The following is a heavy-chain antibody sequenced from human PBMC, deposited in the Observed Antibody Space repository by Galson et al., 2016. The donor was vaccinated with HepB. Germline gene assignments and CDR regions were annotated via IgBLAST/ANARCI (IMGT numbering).Heavy chain of an antibody. CDR3: ARDREGPGDILEV. J-gene: IGHJ6*02. D-gene: IGHD3-9*01. CDR2: ISYDGSRQ. V-gene: IGHV3-30-3*01. Sequence: SLRLSCAVSGFTFSSYAFNWVRQAPGKGLEWVGIISYDGSRQYHGDSVKGRFTISRDDSKNTRYLQMDSLRADDTAVYYCARDREGPGDILEVWGQGTTVTVSS. CDR1: GFTFSSYA.